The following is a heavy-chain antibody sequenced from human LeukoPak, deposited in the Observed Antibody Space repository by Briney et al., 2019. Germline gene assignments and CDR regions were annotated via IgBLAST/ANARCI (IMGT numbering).Heavy chain of an antibody. D-gene: IGHD3-9*01. CDR2: IKSKSAGGTT. J-gene: IGHJ3*01. CDR3: ARDWYHAFDF. CDR1: GFTFTNTW. V-gene: IGHV3-15*07. Sequence: PGGSLRLSCAASGFTFTNTWMNWVCQAPGKGLEWVGRIKSKSAGGTTDYAAPVKGRFTISRDDSKNTLYLQMNSLKTEDTAVYYCARDWYHAFDFWGQGTMVTVSS.